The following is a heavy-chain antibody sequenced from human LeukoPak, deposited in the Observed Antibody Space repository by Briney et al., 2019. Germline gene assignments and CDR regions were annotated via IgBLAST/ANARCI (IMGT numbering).Heavy chain of an antibody. CDR2: ISGSGGNT. Sequence: PGGSLRLSCAASGFTFSSYSMNWVRQAPGKGLEWVSDISGSGGNTYYAASVKGRFTISRDNSKNTLYLQMNSLRVEDTAVYYCAKKYNTGLDPWGQGTLVTVSS. J-gene: IGHJ5*02. D-gene: IGHD1-14*01. CDR1: GFTFSSYS. V-gene: IGHV3-23*01. CDR3: AKKYNTGLDP.